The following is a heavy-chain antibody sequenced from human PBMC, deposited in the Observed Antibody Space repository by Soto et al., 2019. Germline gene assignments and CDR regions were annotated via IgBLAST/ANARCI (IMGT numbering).Heavy chain of an antibody. D-gene: IGHD2-2*01. CDR1: GFTFSNYS. V-gene: IGHV3-48*01. CDR2: ISTSSSTI. J-gene: IGHJ4*02. CDR3: AREYCSSTSCLYDY. Sequence: EVQLVESGGGLVQPGGSLRLSCAASGFTFSNYSMNWVRQAPGKGLEWVSYISTSSSTIYYADSVKGRFTISRDNAKNSLYLQMNSLRAEDTAVYYCAREYCSSTSCLYDYWGQGTLVTVSP.